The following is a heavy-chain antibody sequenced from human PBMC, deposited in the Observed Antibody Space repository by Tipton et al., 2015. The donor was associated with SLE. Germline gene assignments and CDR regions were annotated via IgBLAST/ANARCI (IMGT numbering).Heavy chain of an antibody. CDR1: GFTFSNAW. D-gene: IGHD2-21*01. Sequence: SGFTFSNAWMSWVRQAPGKGLEWVGRIKSKTDGGTTDYAAPVKGRFTISRDDSKNTLYLQMNSLKTEDTAVYYCTTDGQSVVVIAMHWGQGTLVTVSS. J-gene: IGHJ1*01. CDR3: TTDGQSVVVIAMH. V-gene: IGHV3-15*01. CDR2: IKSKTDGGTT.